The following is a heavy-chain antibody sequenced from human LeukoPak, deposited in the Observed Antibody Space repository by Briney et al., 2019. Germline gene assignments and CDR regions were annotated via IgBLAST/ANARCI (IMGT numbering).Heavy chain of an antibody. CDR3: ARGLHRNYYDSSGTYRWVDY. D-gene: IGHD3-22*01. CDR1: GFTFSDYY. CDR2: ISSSGSTI. V-gene: IGHV3-11*04. Sequence: GGSLRLSCAASGFTFSDYYMSWIRQAPGKGLEWVSYISSSGSTIYYADSVKGRFTISRDNAKNSLYLQMNSLRAEDTAVYYCARGLHRNYYDSSGTYRWVDYWGQGTLVTVSS. J-gene: IGHJ4*02.